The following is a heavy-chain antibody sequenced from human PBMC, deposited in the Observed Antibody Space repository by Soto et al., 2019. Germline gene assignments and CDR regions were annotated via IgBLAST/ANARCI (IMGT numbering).Heavy chain of an antibody. CDR3: ARGDAVVVAATRLRYYYFGMDV. CDR1: GYTFTGYY. J-gene: IGHJ6*02. CDR2: INPNSGDT. Sequence: ASVKVSCKASGYTFTGYYMHWVRQAPGQGLEWMGWINPNSGDTNYTQKFQGWVTMTRDTSIRTAYMEMSRLRSDDTAVYFCARGDAVVVAATRLRYYYFGMDVWGQGTTVTVSS. V-gene: IGHV1-2*04. D-gene: IGHD2-15*01.